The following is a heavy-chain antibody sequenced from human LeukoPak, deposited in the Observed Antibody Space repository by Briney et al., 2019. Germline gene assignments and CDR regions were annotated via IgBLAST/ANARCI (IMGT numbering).Heavy chain of an antibody. D-gene: IGHD1-7*01. CDR2: IYYSGST. J-gene: IGHJ4*02. CDR3: ARGIGTTFGY. Sequence: SETLSLTCIVSGGSISSYYWSWLRQPPGKGLEWIGYIYYSGSTNYNPSLKSRVTISVDTSKNQFSLKLSSVTAADTAVYYCARGIGTTFGYWGQGTLVTVSS. V-gene: IGHV4-59*01. CDR1: GGSISSYY.